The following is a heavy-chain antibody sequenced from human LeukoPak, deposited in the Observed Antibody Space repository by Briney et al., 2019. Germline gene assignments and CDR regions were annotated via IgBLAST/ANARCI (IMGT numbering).Heavy chain of an antibody. Sequence: PGGSLRLSCATSGFIFSSYSMNWVRQARGRGLELVSSNSSSSSSYIYHADSVKGRVTISRDNAKNSLYLQMNSLRADDTAMYYCARLVAAGTSLYGIDGWGKGTTVTVSS. J-gene: IGHJ6*04. CDR2: NSSSSSSYI. V-gene: IGHV3-21*01. CDR1: GFIFSSYS. CDR3: ARLVAAGTSLYGIDG. D-gene: IGHD6-13*01.